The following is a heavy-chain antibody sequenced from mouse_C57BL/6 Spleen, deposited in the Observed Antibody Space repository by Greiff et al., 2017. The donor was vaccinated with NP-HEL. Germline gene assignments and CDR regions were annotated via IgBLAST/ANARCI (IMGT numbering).Heavy chain of an antibody. CDR1: GYTFTDYE. D-gene: IGHD1-1*01. Sequence: VQLQQSGAELVRPGASVTLSCKASGYTFTDYEMHWVKQTPVHGLEWIGAIDPETGGTAYNQKFKGKAILTADKSSSTAYMELRSLTSEDSAVYHCTRKLRAFDYWGQGTTLTVSS. CDR2: IDPETGGT. CDR3: TRKLRAFDY. V-gene: IGHV1-15*01. J-gene: IGHJ2*01.